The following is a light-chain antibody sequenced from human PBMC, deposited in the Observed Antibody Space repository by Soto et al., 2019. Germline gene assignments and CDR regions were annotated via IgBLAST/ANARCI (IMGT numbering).Light chain of an antibody. Sequence: IQLTQSPSSLSASVGDRVTITCRASQGISSYLAWYQQKPGKAPKLLIYAASTLQSGVPSRFSGSGSGTDLTLTISSLQPEGFATYYCQQLNSYPGLTFGGGTKVEIK. V-gene: IGKV1-9*01. CDR1: QGISSY. CDR2: AAS. J-gene: IGKJ4*01. CDR3: QQLNSYPGLT.